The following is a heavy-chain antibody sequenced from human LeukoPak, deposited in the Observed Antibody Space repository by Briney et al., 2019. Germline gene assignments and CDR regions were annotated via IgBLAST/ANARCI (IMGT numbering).Heavy chain of an antibody. D-gene: IGHD3-9*01. Sequence: ASVKVSCKASGYTFTSYYMHWVRQAPGQGLEWMGIINPSGGSTSYAQKFQGRVTMTRDTSTSTVYMELSSLRSEDTAVYYCARCRLRYFDWLSGNNWFDPWGQGTLVTVSS. CDR3: ARCRLRYFDWLSGNNWFDP. CDR2: INPSGGST. J-gene: IGHJ5*02. CDR1: GYTFTSYY. V-gene: IGHV1-46*01.